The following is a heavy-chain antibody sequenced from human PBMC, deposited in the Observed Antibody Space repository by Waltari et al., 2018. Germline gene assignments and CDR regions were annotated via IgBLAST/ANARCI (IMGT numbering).Heavy chain of an antibody. Sequence: QVQLVESGGGVVQPGRSLRLSCAASGFTFSSYAMHWVRQAPGKGLEWVAVISYDGSNKYYADSVKGRFTISRDNSKNTLYLQMNSLRAEDTAVYYCARVGGSGDLGYYYYYMDVWGKGTTVTISS. V-gene: IGHV3-30-3*01. D-gene: IGHD4-17*01. CDR1: GFTFSSYA. CDR2: ISYDGSNK. CDR3: ARVGGSGDLGYYYYYMDV. J-gene: IGHJ6*03.